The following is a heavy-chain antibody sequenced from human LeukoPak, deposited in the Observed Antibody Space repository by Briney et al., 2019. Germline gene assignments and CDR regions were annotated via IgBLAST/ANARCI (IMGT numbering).Heavy chain of an antibody. V-gene: IGHV1-2*02. CDR2: INPNSGGT. Sequence: ASVKVSCKASGYTFTGYYMHWVRQAPGQGLEWMGWINPNSGGTNYAQKFQGRVTMTRDTSISTAYMELSRLRSDDTAVYYCARDSSIAARRLFGKYYYYGMDVWGQGTTVTVSS. J-gene: IGHJ6*02. D-gene: IGHD6-6*01. CDR1: GYTFTGYY. CDR3: ARDSSIAARRLFGKYYYYGMDV.